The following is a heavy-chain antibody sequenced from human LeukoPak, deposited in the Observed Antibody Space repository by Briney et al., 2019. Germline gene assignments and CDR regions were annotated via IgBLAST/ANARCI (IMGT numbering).Heavy chain of an antibody. J-gene: IGHJ4*02. Sequence: GSLRLSCADSGFTFSSYWMSWVRQAPGKWLEWVANIKEDGSEKYYVDSVKGRFTISRDNAKKSLYLQMNSLRAEDTAVYYCARENNAKFDYWGQGTLVTVSS. V-gene: IGHV3-7*04. D-gene: IGHD1/OR15-1a*01. CDR3: ARENNAKFDY. CDR1: GFTFSSYW. CDR2: IKEDGSEK.